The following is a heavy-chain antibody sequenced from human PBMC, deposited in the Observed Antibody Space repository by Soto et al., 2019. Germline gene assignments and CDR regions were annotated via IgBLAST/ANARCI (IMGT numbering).Heavy chain of an antibody. J-gene: IGHJ6*03. CDR2: IYYSGST. V-gene: IGHV4-31*03. CDR1: GGSISSGGYY. D-gene: IGHD3-10*01. CDR3: ARRAVCLYYGSGSYYKDYYYYYMDV. Sequence: PSETLSLTCTVSGGSISSGGYYWSWIRQHPGKGLEWIGYIYYSGSTYYNPSLKSRVTISVDTSKNQFSLKLSSVTAADTVVYYCARRAVCLYYGSGSYYKDYYYYYMDVWGKGTTVTVSS.